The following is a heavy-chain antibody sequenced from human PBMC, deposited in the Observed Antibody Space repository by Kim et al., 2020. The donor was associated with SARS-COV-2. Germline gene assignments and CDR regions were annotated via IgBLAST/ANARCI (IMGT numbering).Heavy chain of an antibody. D-gene: IGHD3-10*01. Sequence: GGSLRLSCAASGFTFSSYWMSWVRQAPGKGLEWVANIKQDGSEKYYVDSVKGRFTISRDNVKNSLYLQMNSLRAEDTAVYYCARDGRRGLLWFGETAASYYGMDVWGQGTTVTVSS. J-gene: IGHJ6*02. CDR3: ARDGRRGLLWFGETAASYYGMDV. CDR2: IKQDGSEK. V-gene: IGHV3-7*01. CDR1: GFTFSSYW.